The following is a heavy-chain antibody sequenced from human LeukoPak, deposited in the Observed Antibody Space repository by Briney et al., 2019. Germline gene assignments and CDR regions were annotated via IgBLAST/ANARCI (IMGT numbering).Heavy chain of an antibody. V-gene: IGHV4-59*11. J-gene: IGHJ3*02. CDR2: IYYSGST. CDR3: ARGMLFRAFDI. Sequence: SETLSLTCTVSGGSISSHYWSWIRQPPGKGLEWIGYIYYSGSTNYNPSLKSRVTISVDTSKNQFSLKLSSVTAADTAAYYCARGMLFRAFDIWGQGTMVTVSS. CDR1: GGSISSHY. D-gene: IGHD2-21*01.